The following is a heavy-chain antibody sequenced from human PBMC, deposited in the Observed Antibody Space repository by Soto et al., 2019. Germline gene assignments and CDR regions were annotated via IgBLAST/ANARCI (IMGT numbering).Heavy chain of an antibody. J-gene: IGHJ4*02. CDR2: IYSSGST. Sequence: QVQLQESGPGLVKPSQTLSLTCTVSGGSISSGGYSWSWIRQHPGKGLEWIGYIYSSGSTYYNPSLQGRVTISVDTSKNQCSLKLSSVTAADTAVYYCARLGSGSYYGYWGQGTLVTVSS. D-gene: IGHD3-10*01. CDR3: ARLGSGSYYGY. V-gene: IGHV4-31*03. CDR1: GGSISSGGYS.